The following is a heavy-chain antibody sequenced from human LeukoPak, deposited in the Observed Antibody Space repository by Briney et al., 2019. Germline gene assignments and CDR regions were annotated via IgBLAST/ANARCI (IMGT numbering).Heavy chain of an antibody. CDR1: GFTFSSYS. D-gene: IGHD3-16*01. J-gene: IGHJ5*02. CDR3: SRGGGMATT. CDR2: ISSSSSYI. V-gene: IGHV3-21*01. Sequence: GGSLRLSCAASGFTFSSYSMDWVRQAPGNGLEWVPSISSSSSYIYYADSVKGRFTISRDNAKNSLYLQMNSLRAEDTAGYYCSRGGGMATTWGQGTLATVCS.